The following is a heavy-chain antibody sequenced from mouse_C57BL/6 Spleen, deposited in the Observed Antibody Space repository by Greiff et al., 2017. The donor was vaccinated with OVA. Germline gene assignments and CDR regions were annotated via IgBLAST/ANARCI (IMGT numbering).Heavy chain of an antibody. V-gene: IGHV10-3*01. J-gene: IGHJ4*01. D-gene: IGHD2-3*01. CDR2: IRSKSSNYAT. Sequence: DVMLVESGGGLVQPKGSLKLSCAASGFTFTTYAMHWVRQAPGKGLEWVARIRSKSSNYATYYADSVKDRLTISRADSQSMLDLKMNNLNTEDTAMYYSVGCYDGYYVNYARDYWGQGTSVTVSS. CDR1: GFTFTTYA. CDR3: VGCYDGYYVNYARDY.